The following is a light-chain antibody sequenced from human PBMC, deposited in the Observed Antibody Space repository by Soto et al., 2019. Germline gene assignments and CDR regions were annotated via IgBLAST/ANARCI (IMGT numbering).Light chain of an antibody. V-gene: IGLV1-44*01. CDR3: AAWDDSLNGWV. CDR2: SNN. J-gene: IGLJ3*02. Sequence: QAVVTQPPSASGTPGQRVTISCSGSSSNIGSNTVNWYQQLPGTAPTLLIYSNNQRPSGVPDRFSGSKSGNSASLAISGLQSEDEADYYCAAWDDSLNGWVFGGGSKLTVL. CDR1: SSNIGSNT.